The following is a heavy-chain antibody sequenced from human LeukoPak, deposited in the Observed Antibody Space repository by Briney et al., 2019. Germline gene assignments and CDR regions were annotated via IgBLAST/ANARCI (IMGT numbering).Heavy chain of an antibody. CDR1: GGSISSGDYY. V-gene: IGHV4-30-4*01. D-gene: IGHD4-17*01. CDR3: AREHGDSYFDY. J-gene: IGHJ4*02. CDR2: IYYSGST. Sequence: SETLSLTCTVSGGSISSGDYYWSWIRQPPGKGLEWIGYIYYSGSTYYNPSLKSRVTISVDTSKNQFSLKLSSVTAADTAVYYYAREHGDSYFDYWGQGTLVTVSS.